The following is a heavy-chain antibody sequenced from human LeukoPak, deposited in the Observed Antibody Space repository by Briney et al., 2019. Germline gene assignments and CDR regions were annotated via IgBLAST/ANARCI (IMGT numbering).Heavy chain of an antibody. D-gene: IGHD3-10*01. CDR3: ARALRAITMVRGVIILKGYYYMDV. CDR1: GGSFSGYY. Sequence: PSETLSLTCAVYGGSFSGYYWSWIRQPPGKGLEWIGEINHSGSTNYNPSLKSRVTISVDTSKNRFSLKLSSVTAADTAVYYCARALRAITMVRGVIILKGYYYMDVWGKGTTVTVSS. V-gene: IGHV4-34*01. CDR2: INHSGST. J-gene: IGHJ6*03.